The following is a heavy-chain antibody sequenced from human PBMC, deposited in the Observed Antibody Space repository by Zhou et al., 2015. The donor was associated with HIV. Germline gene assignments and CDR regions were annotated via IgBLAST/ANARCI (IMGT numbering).Heavy chain of an antibody. Sequence: EVQLVESGGGLVQPGRSLRISCSVSGFIFSDYAMSWFRQAPGKGLEWVGFIRSKAYGGTTEYAASVKGRFTISRDDSKSIAYLQMNSLKTEDTAVYYCTSTLTAGPDYWGQGTLVTVSS. CDR1: GFIFSDYA. D-gene: IGHD4/OR15-4a*01. CDR3: TSTLTAGPDY. V-gene: IGHV3-49*03. J-gene: IGHJ4*02. CDR2: IRSKAYGGTT.